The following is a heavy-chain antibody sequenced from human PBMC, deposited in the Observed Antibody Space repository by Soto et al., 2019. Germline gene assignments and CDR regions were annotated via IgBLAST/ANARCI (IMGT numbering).Heavy chain of an antibody. CDR2: IDSDGIDT. Sequence: GGSLRLSCAASGFAFSGYWMHWVRQAPGKRLVWVSRIDSDGIDTTYADSVKGRFTVSRDNAKNTLYLQMNSLRAEDTAVYYCARDSRAAAGALDYWGQGTLVTVSS. CDR3: ARDSRAAAGALDY. D-gene: IGHD6-13*01. CDR1: GFAFSGYW. J-gene: IGHJ4*02. V-gene: IGHV3-74*01.